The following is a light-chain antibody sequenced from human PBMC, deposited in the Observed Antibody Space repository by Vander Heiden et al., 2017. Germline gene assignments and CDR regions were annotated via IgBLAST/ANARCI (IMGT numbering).Light chain of an antibody. Sequence: SYVLTQPPSVSVAPGQPARITCGGNNIGSKNVHWYQQKPGQAPVLVVHDDSDRPSGIPERFSGSNSGNTATLTISRVEAGDEADYHCQVWDTSSDEYVFGTGTKVIAL. CDR1: NIGSKN. J-gene: IGLJ1*01. V-gene: IGLV3-21*02. CDR2: DDS. CDR3: QVWDTSSDEYV.